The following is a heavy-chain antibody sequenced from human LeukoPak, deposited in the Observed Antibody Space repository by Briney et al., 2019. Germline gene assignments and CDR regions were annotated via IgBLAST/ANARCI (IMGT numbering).Heavy chain of an antibody. Sequence: GGSLRFSCAASGFTFSSYWMSWVRQAPGKGLEWVANIKQDGSEKYYVDSVKGRFTISRDNAKNSLYLQMNSLRAEDTAVYYCARSAAIRNKNYYYYYGMDVWGQGTTVTVSS. CDR1: GFTFSSYW. CDR2: IKQDGSEK. V-gene: IGHV3-7*01. CDR3: ARSAAIRNKNYYYYYGMDV. J-gene: IGHJ6*02. D-gene: IGHD2-2*02.